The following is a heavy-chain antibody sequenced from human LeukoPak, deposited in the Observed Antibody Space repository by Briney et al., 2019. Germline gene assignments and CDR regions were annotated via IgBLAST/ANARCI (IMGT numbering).Heavy chain of an antibody. V-gene: IGHV3-11*01. CDR3: ARARYSYGYLGWYFDL. D-gene: IGHD5-18*01. CDR2: ISSSGSTI. CDR1: GFTFSDYY. J-gene: IGHJ2*01. Sequence: GGSLRLSCAASGFTFSDYYMSWIRQAPGKGLEWVSYISSSGSTIYYADSVKGRFTISRDNAKNSLYLQMNSLRAEDTAVYYCARARYSYGYLGWYFDLWGRGTLVTVSS.